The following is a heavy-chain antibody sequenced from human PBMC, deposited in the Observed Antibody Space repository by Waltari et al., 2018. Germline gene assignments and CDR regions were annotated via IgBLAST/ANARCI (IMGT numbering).Heavy chain of an antibody. CDR1: GGSFSGYY. V-gene: IGHV4-34*01. Sequence: QVQLQQWGAGLLKPSETLSLTCAVYGGSFSGYYWSWIRQPPGKGLEWIGEISDSGSTNYNPPLKGRVTISVDTAKIQFSLKLSSVTATDTALYYSARHGGGIAAAYFDYWGQGTLVTVSS. J-gene: IGHJ4*02. CDR3: ARHGGGIAAAYFDY. D-gene: IGHD6-13*01. CDR2: ISDSGST.